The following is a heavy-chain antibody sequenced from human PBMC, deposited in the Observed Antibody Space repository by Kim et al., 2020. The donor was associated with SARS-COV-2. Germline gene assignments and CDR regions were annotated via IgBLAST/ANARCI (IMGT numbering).Heavy chain of an antibody. CDR2: IYYSGST. J-gene: IGHJ3*02. CDR1: GGSISSYY. V-gene: IGHV4-59*01. Sequence: SETLSLTCTVSGGSISSYYWSWIRQPPGKGLEWIGYIYYSGSTNYNPSLKSRVTISVDTSKNQFSLKLSSVTAADTAVYYCARDPDYGDLWAFDIWGQGTMVTVSS. D-gene: IGHD4-17*01. CDR3: ARDPDYGDLWAFDI.